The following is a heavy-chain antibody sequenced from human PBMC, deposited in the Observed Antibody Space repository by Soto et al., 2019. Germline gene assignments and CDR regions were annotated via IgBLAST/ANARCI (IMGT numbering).Heavy chain of an antibody. D-gene: IGHD3-22*01. CDR2: INPSGGST. Sequence: ASVKVSCKASGYTFTSYYMHWVRQAPGQGLEWMGIINPSGGSTSYAQKFQGRVTMTRDTSTSTVYMELSSLRSEDTAVYYCARDTRDPPYYYDSSGPGDYWGQGTLVTVSS. CDR1: GYTFTSYY. V-gene: IGHV1-46*01. CDR3: ARDTRDPPYYYDSSGPGDY. J-gene: IGHJ4*02.